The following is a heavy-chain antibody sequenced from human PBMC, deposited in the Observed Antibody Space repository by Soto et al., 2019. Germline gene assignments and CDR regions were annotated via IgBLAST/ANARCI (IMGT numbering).Heavy chain of an antibody. D-gene: IGHD1-26*01. CDR3: ARDLVGATKTFDY. CDR1: GGSVSSGSYY. Sequence: SSETLSLTCTVSGGSVSSGSYYWSWIRQPPGKGLEWIGYIYYSGSTNYNPSLKSRVTISVDTSKNQFSLKLSSVTAADTAVYYCARDLVGATKTFDYWGQGTLVT. CDR2: IYYSGST. V-gene: IGHV4-61*01. J-gene: IGHJ4*02.